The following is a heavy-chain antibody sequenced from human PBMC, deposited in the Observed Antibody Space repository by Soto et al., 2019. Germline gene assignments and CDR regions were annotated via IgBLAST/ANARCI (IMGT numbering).Heavy chain of an antibody. D-gene: IGHD3-16*01. CDR1: GFTFSTYW. Sequence: VQLVESGGGLVQPGGSLRLSCGASGFTFSTYWMSWVRQAPGKGLEWVANIKEDGSEKNYVDSVKGRFTISRENAKNSLYREVNSLRAEDTAVYYCAKGGHIDYCGQGTLVTVSS. J-gene: IGHJ4*02. CDR3: AKGGHIDY. V-gene: IGHV3-7*03. CDR2: IKEDGSEK.